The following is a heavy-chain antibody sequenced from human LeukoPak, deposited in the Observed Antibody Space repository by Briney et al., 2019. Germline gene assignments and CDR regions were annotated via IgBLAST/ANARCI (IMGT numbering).Heavy chain of an antibody. D-gene: IGHD3-3*01. J-gene: IGHJ4*02. CDR3: AKIANYYDFWSGYYGPYYFDY. V-gene: IGHV3-23*01. Sequence: GGSLRLSCAASGFTFSSYTMSWVRQAPGKGLEWVSAISGSGGSTYYADSVKGRFTISRDNSKDTLYLQMNSLRAEDTAVYYCAKIANYYDFWSGYYGPYYFDYWGQGTLVTVSS. CDR2: ISGSGGST. CDR1: GFTFSSYT.